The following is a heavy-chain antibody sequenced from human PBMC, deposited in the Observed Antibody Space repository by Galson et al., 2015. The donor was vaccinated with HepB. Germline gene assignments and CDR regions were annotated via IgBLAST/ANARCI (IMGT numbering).Heavy chain of an antibody. J-gene: IGHJ4*02. CDR3: ARYASEDLYFEY. V-gene: IGHV4-4*02. CDR2: IYHSGST. D-gene: IGHD2-2*01. CDR1: GGSIRSNNW. Sequence: ETLSLTCAVSGGSIRSNNWWSWVRQPPGKGLEWIGEIYHSGSTTSNPSLKSRLTISVDKSKNQFSLKLTSVTTADTAVYYCARYASEDLYFEYWGQGILVTVSS.